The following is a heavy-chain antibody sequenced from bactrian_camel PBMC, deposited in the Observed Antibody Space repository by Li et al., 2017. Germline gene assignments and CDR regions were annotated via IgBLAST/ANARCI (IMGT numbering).Heavy chain of an antibody. J-gene: IGHJ4*01. Sequence: QLVESGGGLVQPGGSLRLSCAASGFTFSSYWMHWVRQAPGKGLEWVSTINSAGGSTYYADSVKGRFTISRDNAKNTVYLQMNSLKPEDTAVYYCAQETYGTPAYWGQGTQVTVS. CDR3: AQETYGTPAY. CDR2: INSAGGST. D-gene: IGHD2*01. CDR1: GFTFSSYW. V-gene: IGHV3S25*01.